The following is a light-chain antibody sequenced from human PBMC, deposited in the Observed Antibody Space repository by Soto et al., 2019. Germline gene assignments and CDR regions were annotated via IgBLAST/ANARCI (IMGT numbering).Light chain of an antibody. CDR3: QQRSNWPIT. J-gene: IGKJ5*01. CDR2: DAF. V-gene: IGKV3-11*01. CDR1: QSVSRY. Sequence: EIVLTQSPVTLSLSPGERATLSCRASQSVSRYLAWYQQKPDQAPRLLIYDAFNRATGIPARFSGSGSGTEFTLTISSLEPEDFVVYYCQQRSNWPITFGQGTRLEIK.